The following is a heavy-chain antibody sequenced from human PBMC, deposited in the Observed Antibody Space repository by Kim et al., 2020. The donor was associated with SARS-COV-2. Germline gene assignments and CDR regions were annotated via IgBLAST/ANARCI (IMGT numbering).Heavy chain of an antibody. J-gene: IGHJ4*02. CDR2: RAYKGNT. Sequence: RAYKGNTKYAQKLQGRITMTTDTSTSTAYVELRSLRSDDTAVYYGANLDYWGQGTLVTVSS. V-gene: IGHV1-18*01. CDR3: ANLDY.